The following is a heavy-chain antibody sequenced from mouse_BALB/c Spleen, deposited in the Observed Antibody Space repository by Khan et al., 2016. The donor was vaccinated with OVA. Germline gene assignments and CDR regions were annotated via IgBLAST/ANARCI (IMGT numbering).Heavy chain of an antibody. Sequence: EVELVESGGGLMKPGGSLKLSCAASGFTFSDYYMYWVRQTPEKRLEWVATISDINSYIYYPDNVKGRFTISRDNAKNNLYLQMNSLKSEDSAMEYCIRGYYGDPFAYWGQGTLVTVSA. CDR1: GFTFSDYY. J-gene: IGHJ3*01. CDR3: IRGYYGDPFAY. D-gene: IGHD2-13*01. CDR2: ISDINSYI. V-gene: IGHV5-4*02.